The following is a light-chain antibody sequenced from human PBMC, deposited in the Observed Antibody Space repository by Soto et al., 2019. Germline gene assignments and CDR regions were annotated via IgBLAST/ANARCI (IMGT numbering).Light chain of an antibody. Sequence: DIQITQSPSTLSASVGDRVTITCLASQSISSWLAWYQQKPGKAPKLLLYKASSLESGVPSRFSGSGSGTEFTLTISSLQPDDFATYYCQQYNSYRTFGQGIKV. CDR1: QSISSW. J-gene: IGKJ1*01. CDR3: QQYNSYRT. CDR2: KAS. V-gene: IGKV1-5*03.